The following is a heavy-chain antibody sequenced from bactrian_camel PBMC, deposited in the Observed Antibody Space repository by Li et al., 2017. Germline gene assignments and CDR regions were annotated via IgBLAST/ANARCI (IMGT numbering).Heavy chain of an antibody. Sequence: HVQLVESGGESVQAGGPLRLSCEASGATYSINCIGWFRQAPGKEREGVATIDEDGVTTTTDSVKGRFTISRDSAKTTLFLEMNSLKPDDSATYYCATGVYCANVLSPSEYDTWGQGTQVTVS. CDR1: GATYSINC. J-gene: IGHJ4*01. V-gene: IGHV3S53*01. CDR3: ATGVYCANVLSPSEYDT. CDR2: IDEDGVT. D-gene: IGHD3*01.